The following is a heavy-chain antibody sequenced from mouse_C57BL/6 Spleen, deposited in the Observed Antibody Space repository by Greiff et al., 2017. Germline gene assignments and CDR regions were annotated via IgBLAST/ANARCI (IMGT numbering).Heavy chain of an antibody. Sequence: VQLQQSGPGLVQPSQSLSITCTVSGFSLTSYGVHWVRQSPGTGLEWLGVIWRGGSTDYNAAFMSRLSITKDNSKSQVFFKMNSLQADDTAIYYCAKTYGSFYAMDYGGQGTSGTVSS. J-gene: IGHJ4*01. D-gene: IGHD1-1*01. V-gene: IGHV2-5*01. CDR1: GFSLTSYG. CDR2: IWRGGST. CDR3: AKTYGSFYAMDY.